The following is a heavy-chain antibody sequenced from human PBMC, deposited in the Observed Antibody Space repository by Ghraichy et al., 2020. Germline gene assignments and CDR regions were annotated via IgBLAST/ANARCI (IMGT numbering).Heavy chain of an antibody. D-gene: IGHD1-20*01. CDR3: ARGEITGTTYKDY. CDR1: GGSFSAYF. V-gene: IGHV4-34*01. CDR2: INHSGST. J-gene: IGHJ4*02. Sequence: GSLRLSCAVYGGSFSAYFWSWVRQPPGKGLEWIGDINHSGSTNYNPSLKGRVTVSVDTFKSQFSLKLSSVTAADTAVYYCARGEITGTTYKDYWGQGTLVTVSS.